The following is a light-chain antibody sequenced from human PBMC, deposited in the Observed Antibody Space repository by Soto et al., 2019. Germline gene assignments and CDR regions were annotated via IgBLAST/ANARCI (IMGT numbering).Light chain of an antibody. Sequence: QSVLTQPPSVSGAPGQRVTISCTGSSSNIGAGYVVHWYQQLPGTAPKLLIYGNSNRPSGVPDRFSGSKSGTSASLASTGLQAEDEADYYCQSYDSSLSGWVFGGGTQLTVL. CDR2: GNS. CDR1: SSNIGAGYV. CDR3: QSYDSSLSGWV. V-gene: IGLV1-40*01. J-gene: IGLJ3*02.